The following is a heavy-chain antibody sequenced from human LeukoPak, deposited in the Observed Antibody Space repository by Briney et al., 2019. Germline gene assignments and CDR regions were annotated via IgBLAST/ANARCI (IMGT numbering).Heavy chain of an antibody. Sequence: SETLSLTCAVSGGSFIGYYWSWIRQPPGKGLEWIGEINHSGSTNYNPSLKSRVTISVDKSKNQFSLKLSSVTAADTAVYYCATGPLTNQRLRGSKYFDYWGQGTLVTVSS. CDR3: ATGPLTNQRLRGSKYFDY. J-gene: IGHJ4*02. CDR1: GGSFIGYY. D-gene: IGHD3-10*01. V-gene: IGHV4-34*01. CDR2: INHSGST.